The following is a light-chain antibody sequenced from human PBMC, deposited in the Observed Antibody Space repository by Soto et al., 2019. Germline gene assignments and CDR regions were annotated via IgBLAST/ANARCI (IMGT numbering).Light chain of an antibody. CDR3: QQYNKWPYT. CDR2: GTS. J-gene: IGKJ2*01. V-gene: IGKV3-15*01. Sequence: EIVMTQSPVALSVSPGESAALSCRASQSVGRNFAWYQQRPGQAPRVLIYGTSTRATGVPARFSGSGSGTDFTLTISSLQSEDFAVYYCQQYNKWPYTFGQGTRLEI. CDR1: QSVGRN.